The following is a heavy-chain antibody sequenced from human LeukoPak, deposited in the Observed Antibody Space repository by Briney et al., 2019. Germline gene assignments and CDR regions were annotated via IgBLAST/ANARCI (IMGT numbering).Heavy chain of an antibody. CDR3: AKGAYDYIEMGYFDY. CDR1: GFSLSNSA. J-gene: IGHJ4*02. D-gene: IGHD5-12*01. Sequence: PGGSLRLSCAASGFSLSNSAMGWVRQAPGKGLEWVSLIIASSGSIIYADSVKGRFTISRDNSKNTLYLQMNSLRAEDTAVYYCAKGAYDYIEMGYFDYWGQGALVTVSS. V-gene: IGHV3-23*01. CDR2: IIASSGSI.